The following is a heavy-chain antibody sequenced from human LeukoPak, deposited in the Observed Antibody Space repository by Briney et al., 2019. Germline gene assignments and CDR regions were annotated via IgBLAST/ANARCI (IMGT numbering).Heavy chain of an antibody. Sequence: ASVKVSCKASGYTFTGYYMHWVRQAPGQGLEWMGWISAYNGNTNYAQKLQGRVTMTTDTSTSTAYMELRSLRSDDTAVYYCARDRAYCGGDCWDYWGQGTLVTVSS. CDR3: ARDRAYCGGDCWDY. CDR1: GYTFTGYY. V-gene: IGHV1-18*04. J-gene: IGHJ4*02. CDR2: ISAYNGNT. D-gene: IGHD2-21*02.